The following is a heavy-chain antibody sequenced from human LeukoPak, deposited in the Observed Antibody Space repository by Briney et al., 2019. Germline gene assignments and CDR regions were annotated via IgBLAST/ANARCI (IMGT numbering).Heavy chain of an antibody. CDR3: ARKTWGSPQGYVGV. CDR2: INQDGSEK. CDR1: GFTFSSYW. J-gene: IGHJ6*03. V-gene: IGHV3-7*01. D-gene: IGHD3-16*01. Sequence: GGSLRLSCAASGFTFSSYWMNWVRQAPGMGLEWVANINQDGSEKYSVDSVRGRFTIFRDNAKNSLYLQMNSLRAEDTAVYYCARKTWGSPQGYVGVWGKGTSVTISS.